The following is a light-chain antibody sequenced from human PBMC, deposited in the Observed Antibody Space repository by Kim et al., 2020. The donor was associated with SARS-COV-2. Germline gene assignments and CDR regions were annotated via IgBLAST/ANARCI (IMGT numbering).Light chain of an antibody. V-gene: IGKV3-11*01. CDR2: DAS. CDR3: QQRNNWPPKVT. Sequence: PGAGATLSCRASQSISSSLAWYQQRPGQPPRLLIFDASSRASGIPARFSGSGSGTDFTLTISGLEPEDFAVYYCQQRNNWPPKVTFGGGTKVDIK. J-gene: IGKJ4*01. CDR1: QSISSS.